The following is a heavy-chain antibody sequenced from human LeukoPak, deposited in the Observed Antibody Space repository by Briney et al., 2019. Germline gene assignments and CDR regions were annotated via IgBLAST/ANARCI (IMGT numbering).Heavy chain of an antibody. V-gene: IGHV3-30*18. Sequence: PGRSLRLSCAASGYTFGTYGMHWVRQAPAKGLEWVALISYDGNNKYYADSVKGRFTISRDNSKNTLYLQMNSLRAEDTAVYYCAKSFDTSGLEDFDYWGQGTLVTVSA. CDR3: AKSFDTSGLEDFDY. J-gene: IGHJ4*02. D-gene: IGHD3-22*01. CDR1: GYTFGTYG. CDR2: ISYDGNNK.